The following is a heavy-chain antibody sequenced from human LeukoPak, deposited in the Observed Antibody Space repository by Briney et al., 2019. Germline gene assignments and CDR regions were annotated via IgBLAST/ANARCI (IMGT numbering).Heavy chain of an antibody. CDR1: GDSISSRSYY. D-gene: IGHD4-17*01. CDR2: LSYSGST. Sequence: SETLSLTCTVSGDSISSRSYYWAWIRQPPGKGLEWIVSLSYSGSTYYNPSLKSRVTVSIDTSRNHFSLKLTSVAAADTAVYYCARLPTDLRAVDYWGQGTLVTVSS. CDR3: ARLPTDLRAVDY. J-gene: IGHJ4*02. V-gene: IGHV4-39*01.